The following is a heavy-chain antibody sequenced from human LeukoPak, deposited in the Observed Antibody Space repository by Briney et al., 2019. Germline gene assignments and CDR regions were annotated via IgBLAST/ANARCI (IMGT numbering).Heavy chain of an antibody. D-gene: IGHD3-16*01. V-gene: IGHV4-59*08. CDR1: GGSISSYY. CDR2: IYYSGST. CDR3: ARQAVWGTGATIGY. Sequence: SETLSLTCTVSGGSISSYYWSWIRQPPGKGLEWIGYIYYSGSTNYNPSLKSRVTISVDTSKNQFSLKLSSVTAADTAVYYCARQAVWGTGATIGYWGQGTLVTVSS. J-gene: IGHJ4*02.